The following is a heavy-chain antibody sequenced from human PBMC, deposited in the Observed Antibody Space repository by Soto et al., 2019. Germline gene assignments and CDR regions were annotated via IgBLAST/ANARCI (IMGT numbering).Heavy chain of an antibody. CDR1: GFSLSTTGVG. D-gene: IGHD3-10*01. CDR2: IYWDIDK. Sequence: QITLKESGPTLVKPTQTLTLTCSFSGFSLSTTGVGVGWIRQSPGKALEWLAIIYWDIDKRYSPSLKSRVTITKDTSKNLVVRTVTKMDPVDTGTYYCARALWFGELHWGQGALVTVSS. J-gene: IGHJ4*02. V-gene: IGHV2-5*02. CDR3: ARALWFGELH.